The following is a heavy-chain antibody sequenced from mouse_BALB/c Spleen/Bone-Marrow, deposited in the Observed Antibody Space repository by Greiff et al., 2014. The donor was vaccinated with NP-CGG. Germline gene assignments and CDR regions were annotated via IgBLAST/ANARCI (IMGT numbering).Heavy chain of an antibody. Sequence: QVQLQQSGPELVRPGVSVKISCKGFGYTFTGYAIHWVKQSHAKTLEWIGVISSYSGNTNYNLKFKGRATMTVDKSSSTAYMELARLTSEDSAIYYCASTAGTQYDYFAYWGQGTTLTVSS. CDR1: GYTFTGYA. CDR2: ISSYSGNT. V-gene: IGHV1-67*01. D-gene: IGHD1-2*01. CDR3: ASTAGTQYDYFAY. J-gene: IGHJ2*01.